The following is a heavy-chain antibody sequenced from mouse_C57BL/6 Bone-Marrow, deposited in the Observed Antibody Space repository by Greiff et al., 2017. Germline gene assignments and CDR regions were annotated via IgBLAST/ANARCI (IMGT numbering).Heavy chain of an antibody. D-gene: IGHD4-1*01. J-gene: IGHJ3*01. V-gene: IGHV5-17*01. Sequence: EVQLVESGGGLVKPGGSLKLSCAASGFTFSDYGMHWVRQAPEKGLEWVAYISSGSSTIYYADTVKGRFTISRDNAKNTLFLQMTSLRSEDTAMXYCARKGTGTYFAYWGQGTLVTVSA. CDR2: ISSGSSTI. CDR3: ARKGTGTYFAY. CDR1: GFTFSDYG.